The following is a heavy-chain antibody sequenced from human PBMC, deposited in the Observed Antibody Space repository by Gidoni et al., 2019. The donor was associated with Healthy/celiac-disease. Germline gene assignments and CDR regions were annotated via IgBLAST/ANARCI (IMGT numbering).Heavy chain of an antibody. Sequence: EVQLVESGGGLVQPGGSLRLSCAASGFPFSSYEMNWVRQAPGKGLEWVSYISSSGSTIYYADSVKGRFTISRDNAKNSLYLQMNSLRAEDTAVYYCARGLGLSSGFNLYWGQGTLVTVSS. CDR2: ISSSGSTI. CDR1: GFPFSSYE. V-gene: IGHV3-48*03. J-gene: IGHJ4*02. D-gene: IGHD6-19*01. CDR3: ARGLGLSSGFNLY.